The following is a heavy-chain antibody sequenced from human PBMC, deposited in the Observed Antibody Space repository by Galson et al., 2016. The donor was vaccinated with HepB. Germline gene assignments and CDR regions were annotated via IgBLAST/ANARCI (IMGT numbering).Heavy chain of an antibody. CDR3: AKHRDGGGFRVWVWAFGEFDY. V-gene: IGHV3-23*01. J-gene: IGHJ4*02. D-gene: IGHD3-16*01. CDR2: ISGSGGST. CDR1: GFTFSSYA. Sequence: SLRLSCAASGFTFSSYAMSWVRQAPGKGLEWVSAISGSGGSTYYADSVKGRFTTSRDNSKNTLYLQMNSLRAEDTAVYYCAKHRDGGGFRVWVWAFGEFDYWGQGTLVTVSS.